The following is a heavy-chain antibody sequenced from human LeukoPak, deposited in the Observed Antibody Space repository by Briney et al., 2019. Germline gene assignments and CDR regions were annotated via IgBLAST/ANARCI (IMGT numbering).Heavy chain of an antibody. CDR1: GFTFSSYE. CDR3: AKDKVIVATIKPLDF. J-gene: IGHJ4*02. Sequence: GGSLRLSCAASGFTFSSYEMNWVRQAPGKGLEWVSAISGSGGSTYYADSVKGRFTISRDNSKNTLYLQMNSLRAADTAVYYCAKDKVIVATIKPLDFWGQGTLVTVSS. V-gene: IGHV3-23*01. CDR2: ISGSGGST. D-gene: IGHD5-12*01.